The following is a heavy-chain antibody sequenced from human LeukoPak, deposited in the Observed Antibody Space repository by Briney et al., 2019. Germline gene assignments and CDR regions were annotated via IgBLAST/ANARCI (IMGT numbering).Heavy chain of an antibody. J-gene: IGHJ5*01. CDR3: ASSPRLTTSWFLFDS. CDR1: GGSISSYY. CDR2: IYYSGST. Sequence: SETLSLTCTVSGGSISSYYWSWIRQPPGKGLEWIGYIYYSGSTNYNPSLKSRVTISVDTSKNQFSLKLSSVTAADTAVYYCASSPRLTTSWFLFDSWGHGTLVTVSS. D-gene: IGHD2-2*01. V-gene: IGHV4-59*01.